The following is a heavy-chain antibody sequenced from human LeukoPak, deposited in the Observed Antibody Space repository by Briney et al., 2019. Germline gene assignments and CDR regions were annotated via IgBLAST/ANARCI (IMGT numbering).Heavy chain of an antibody. V-gene: IGHV1-46*01. CDR1: GYTFTSYY. J-gene: IGHJ4*02. D-gene: IGHD3-16*01. CDR3: ATAYFWETPHYFDY. CDR2: INPSGGST. Sequence: ASVKVSCKASGYTFTSYYMHWVRQAPGQGLEWMGIINPSGGSTSYAQKFQGRVTMTRDMSTSTDYMELSSLRSEDTAVYYCATAYFWETPHYFDYWGQGTLVTVSS.